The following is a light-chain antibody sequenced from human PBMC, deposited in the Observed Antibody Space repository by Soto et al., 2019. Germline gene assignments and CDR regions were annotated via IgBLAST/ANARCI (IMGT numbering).Light chain of an antibody. V-gene: IGKV1-39*01. CDR2: TAS. CDR3: QQSYSPHVYT. Sequence: DIQMTHAPSSLSASVGVRVTITCWSRQSISSYLNCDQKKPGKAPKLLIYTASSLQSRLPSRFSSRGSGTHFTLTILSLQPEDFPTYSYQQSYSPHVYTLGQPTKLDIQ. J-gene: IGKJ2*01. CDR1: QSISSY.